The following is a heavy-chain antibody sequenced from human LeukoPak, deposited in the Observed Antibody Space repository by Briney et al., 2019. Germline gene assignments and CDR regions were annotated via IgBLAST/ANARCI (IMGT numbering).Heavy chain of an antibody. CDR2: IRYGGSY. CDR3: AKDREISSGYHYFDY. CDR1: GFTFTSYG. Sequence: HTGGSLRLSCAASGFTFTSYGMHWVRQAPGKGLEWVAFIRYGGSYNYADSVKGRFTISRDYSKNTLYLQMNSLRPEDTAVYYCAKDREISSGYHYFDYWGQGTLVTVSS. J-gene: IGHJ4*02. V-gene: IGHV3-30*02. D-gene: IGHD3-22*01.